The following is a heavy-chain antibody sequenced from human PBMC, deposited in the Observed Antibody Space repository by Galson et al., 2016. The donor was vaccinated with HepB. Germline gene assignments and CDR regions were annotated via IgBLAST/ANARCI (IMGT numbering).Heavy chain of an antibody. D-gene: IGHD3-3*01. Sequence: LRLSCAASGFTFSSYSMNWVRQAPGKGLEWVSYISSSSTIYYADSVKGRFTISRDNAKNSLYLQMNSLRAEDTAVYYCAREGAIFGVVTNWFDPWGQGTLVTVSS. CDR3: AREGAIFGVVTNWFDP. V-gene: IGHV3-48*01. J-gene: IGHJ5*02. CDR1: GFTFSSYS. CDR2: ISSSSTI.